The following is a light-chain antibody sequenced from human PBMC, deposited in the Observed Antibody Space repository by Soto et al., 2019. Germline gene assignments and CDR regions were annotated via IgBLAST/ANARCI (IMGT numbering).Light chain of an antibody. V-gene: IGLV2-23*01. Sequence: QSALTQPASVSGSPGQSITISCTGTSSDVGSYNLVSWYQQHPGKAPKLMIYEGSKRPSGVSNRFSGSKSGNTASLTISGLQAEGEADYYCCSYAGSSPVVFGGGTKVTVL. J-gene: IGLJ2*01. CDR1: SSDVGSYNL. CDR2: EGS. CDR3: CSYAGSSPVV.